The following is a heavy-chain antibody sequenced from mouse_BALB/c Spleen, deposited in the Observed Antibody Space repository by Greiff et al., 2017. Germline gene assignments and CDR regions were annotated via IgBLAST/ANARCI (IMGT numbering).Heavy chain of an antibody. V-gene: IGHV7-3*02. Sequence: EVQVVESGGGLVQPGGSLRLSCATSGFTFTDYYMSWVRQPPGKALEWLGFIRNKANGYTTEYSASVKGRFTISRDNSQSILYLQMNTLRAEDSATYYCARVYGNYLYWYFDVWGAGTTVTVSS. J-gene: IGHJ1*01. CDR3: ARVYGNYLYWYFDV. D-gene: IGHD2-1*01. CDR1: GFTFTDYY. CDR2: IRNKANGYTT.